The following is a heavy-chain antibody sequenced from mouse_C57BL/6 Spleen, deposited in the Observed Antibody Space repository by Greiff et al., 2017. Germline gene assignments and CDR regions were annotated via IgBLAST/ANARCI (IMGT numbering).Heavy chain of an antibody. CDR2: IYPGDGDT. V-gene: IGHV1-82*01. J-gene: IGHJ3*01. Sequence: VQLQQSGPELVKPGASVKISCKASGYAFSSSWMNWVKQRPGKGLEWIGRIYPGDGDTNYNGKFKGKATLTEDKSSSTAYMQLSSLTSEDSAVYFCARGDGYYKFAYWGQGTLVTVSA. D-gene: IGHD2-3*01. CDR1: GYAFSSSW. CDR3: ARGDGYYKFAY.